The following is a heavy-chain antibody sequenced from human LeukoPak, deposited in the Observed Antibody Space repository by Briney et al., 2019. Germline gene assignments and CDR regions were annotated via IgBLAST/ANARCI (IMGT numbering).Heavy chain of an antibody. Sequence: PGGSLRLSCAASGFTFSRHGINWVRQAPGKGLVWISGISRDGTGTYYADSVKGRFTISRDNAKNTVYLQMNSLSAEDTAVYYCASVFDSWGQGFLVTVSS. CDR1: GFTFSRHG. CDR3: ASVFDS. CDR2: ISRDGTGT. J-gene: IGHJ4*02. V-gene: IGHV3-74*01.